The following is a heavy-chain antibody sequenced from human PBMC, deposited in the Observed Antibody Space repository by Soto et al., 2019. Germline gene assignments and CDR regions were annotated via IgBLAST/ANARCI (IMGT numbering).Heavy chain of an antibody. CDR1: GFTFSSYS. Sequence: EVQLVESGGGLVKPGGSLRLSCAASGFTFSSYSMNWVRQAPGKGLEWVSSISSSSRYIYYADSVKGRFTISRDNAKNSLYLQMNSLRAEDTAVYYCARDRVDGSGSFDAFDIWGQGTMVTVSS. J-gene: IGHJ3*02. CDR3: ARDRVDGSGSFDAFDI. V-gene: IGHV3-21*01. CDR2: ISSSSRYI. D-gene: IGHD3-10*01.